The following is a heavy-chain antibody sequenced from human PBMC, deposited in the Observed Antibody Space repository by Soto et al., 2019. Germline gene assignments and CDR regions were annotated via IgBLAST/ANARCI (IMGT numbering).Heavy chain of an antibody. Sequence: GESLKISCAGSGFTFSGYSMNWVRQAPGKGLEWVSSISSTSNNMYYADSVKGRFTMSRDNAKNSLYLQMNSLRVDDTAVYYCARDLASATGTFDYWGQGTLVTVPQ. J-gene: IGHJ4*02. CDR3: ARDLASATGTFDY. CDR2: ISSTSNNM. V-gene: IGHV3-21*01. D-gene: IGHD1-1*01. CDR1: GFTFSGYS.